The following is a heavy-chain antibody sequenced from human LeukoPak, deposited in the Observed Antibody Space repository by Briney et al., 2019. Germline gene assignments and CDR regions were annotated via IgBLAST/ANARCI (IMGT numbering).Heavy chain of an antibody. CDR2: IYPDDSDT. CDR1: GYSFTSYW. J-gene: IGHJ5*02. V-gene: IGHV5-51*01. Sequence: GESLKISCKGSGYSFTSYWISWVRQMPGKGLEWMGIIYPDDSDTKYNPSFQGQVTISADKSITTAYLQWHNLKASDTAMYYCARFNRIPMTGMLGAGFDPWGQGTLVTVSS. CDR3: ARFNRIPMTGMLGAGFDP. D-gene: IGHD3-10*02.